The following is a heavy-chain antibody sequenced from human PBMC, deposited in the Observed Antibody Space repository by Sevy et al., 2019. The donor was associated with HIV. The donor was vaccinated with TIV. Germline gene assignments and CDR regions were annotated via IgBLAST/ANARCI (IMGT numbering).Heavy chain of an antibody. CDR2: ISYDGSDK. D-gene: IGHD4-17*01. J-gene: IGHJ6*02. CDR3: ARPRANYVDHYFFYAMDV. CDR1: GFAFTNYYA. V-gene: IGHV3-30-3*01. Sequence: GSLRLSCAASGFAFTNYYAMHWVRQAPGKGLEWVALISYDGSDKYYTDSVKGRFTISRDNFKNTLYLQMNSLTTEDTAVYYCARPRANYVDHYFFYAMDVWGQGTTVTVSS.